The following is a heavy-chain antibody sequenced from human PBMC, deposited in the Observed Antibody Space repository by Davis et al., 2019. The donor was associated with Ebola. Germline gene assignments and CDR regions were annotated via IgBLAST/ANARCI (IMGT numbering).Heavy chain of an antibody. D-gene: IGHD5-18*01. J-gene: IGHJ4*02. V-gene: IGHV4-30-4*08. CDR3: ARARHSYGPILYFDY. CDR2: IYYSGST. Sequence: PSETLSLTCTVSGGSISSGDYYWSWIRQPPGKGLEWIGYIYYSGSTYYNPSLKSRVTISVDTSKNQFSLKLSSVTAADTAVYYCARARHSYGPILYFDYWGQGTLVTVSS. CDR1: GGSISSGDYY.